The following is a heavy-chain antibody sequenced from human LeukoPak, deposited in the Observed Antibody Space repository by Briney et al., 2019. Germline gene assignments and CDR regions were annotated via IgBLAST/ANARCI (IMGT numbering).Heavy chain of an antibody. CDR2: IYYSGST. D-gene: IGHD1-26*01. J-gene: IGHJ6*02. Sequence: PSETLSLTCTVSGGSISSYYWSWIRQPPGKGLEWIGYIYYSGSTNYNPSLESRVTISVDTSKNQFSLKLSSVTAADTAVYYCARHEGGSYLSYYGMDVWGQGTTVTVSS. CDR3: ARHEGGSYLSYYGMDV. V-gene: IGHV4-59*08. CDR1: GGSISSYY.